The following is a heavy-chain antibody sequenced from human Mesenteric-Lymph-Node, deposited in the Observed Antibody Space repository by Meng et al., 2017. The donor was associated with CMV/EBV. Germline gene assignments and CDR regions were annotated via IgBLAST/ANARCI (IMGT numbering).Heavy chain of an antibody. V-gene: IGHV3-21*01. Sequence: GESLKISCAASGFTFSSYGMNWVRQAPGKGLEWVSSIGSSGSYIYYADSVKGRFTISRDNAKNSVYLQMNSLRAGDTAVYYCARGRAGLSNYGGKRSWFDPWGQGTLVTVSS. CDR1: GFTFSSYG. CDR2: IGSSGSYI. CDR3: ARGRAGLSNYGGKRSWFDP. D-gene: IGHD4-23*01. J-gene: IGHJ5*02.